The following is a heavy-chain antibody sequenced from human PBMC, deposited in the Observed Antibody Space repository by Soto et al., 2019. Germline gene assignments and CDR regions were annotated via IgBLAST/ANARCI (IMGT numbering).Heavy chain of an antibody. CDR2: INHSGST. J-gene: IGHJ5*02. Sequence: QVQLQQWGAGLLKPSETLSLTCAVYGGSFSGYYWSWIRQPPGKGLEWIGEINHSGSTNYNPSLKSRVTISVDTSKNQFSLKLRSVTAADTAVYYCARGFGSGSYLTGGNWFDPWGQGTLVTVSS. V-gene: IGHV4-34*01. D-gene: IGHD3-10*01. CDR3: ARGFGSGSYLTGGNWFDP. CDR1: GGSFSGYY.